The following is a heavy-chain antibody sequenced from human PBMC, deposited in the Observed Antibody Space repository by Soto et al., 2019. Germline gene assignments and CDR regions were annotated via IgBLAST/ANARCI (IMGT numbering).Heavy chain of an antibody. D-gene: IGHD2-8*01. CDR1: GFTFDDYA. CDR3: AKDASGVMGWLDY. Sequence: EVQLVESGGGLVQPGRSLRLSCAASGFTFDDYAMHWVRQAPGKGLEWVSGISWNSGSIGYADSVKSRFTISRDNAKNSLYLQMNSLRAEDTALYYCAKDASGVMGWLDYWGQGTLVTVSS. CDR2: ISWNSGSI. J-gene: IGHJ4*02. V-gene: IGHV3-9*01.